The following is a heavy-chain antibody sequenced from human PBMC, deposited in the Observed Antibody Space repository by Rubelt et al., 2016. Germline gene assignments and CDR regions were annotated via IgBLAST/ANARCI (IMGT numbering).Heavy chain of an antibody. CDR3: ARDPLPVRGVIMTPTH. J-gene: IGHJ4*02. D-gene: IGHD3-10*01. Sequence: QVQLVQSGAEVKKPGASVKVSCKASGYTFTSYGISWVRQAPGQGLEWMCWISAYTGNTNYAQKLQGRVTRNTDTATGTAYMELRSLRADDTAVYYCARDPLPVRGVIMTPTHWGQGTLVTVSS. CDR1: GYTFTSYG. CDR2: ISAYTGNT. V-gene: IGHV1-18*01.